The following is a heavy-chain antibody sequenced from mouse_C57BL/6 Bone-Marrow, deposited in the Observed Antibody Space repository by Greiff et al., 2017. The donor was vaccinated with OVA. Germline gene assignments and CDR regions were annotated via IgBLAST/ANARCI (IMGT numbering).Heavy chain of an antibody. CDR1: GFTFSSYA. CDR3: ARVSWFAY. CDR2: ISDGGSYT. V-gene: IGHV5-4*01. J-gene: IGHJ3*01. Sequence: VQLKESGGGLVKPGGSLKLSCAASGFTFSSYAMSWVRQTPEKRLEWVATISDGGSYTYYPDNVKGRFTISRDNAKNHLYLQMSHLKSEDTAMYYCARVSWFAYWGQGTLVTVSA.